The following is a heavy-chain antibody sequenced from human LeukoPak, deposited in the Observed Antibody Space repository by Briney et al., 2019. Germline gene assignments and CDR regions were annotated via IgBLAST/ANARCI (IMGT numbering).Heavy chain of an antibody. D-gene: IGHD2-2*01. V-gene: IGHV3-74*03. CDR2: INSDGSRT. CDR3: APPLSVVAPGSQYGIDV. Sequence: GGSLRLTCGGSGFTFSSFWMHWVGQAPGKGGVGVSRINSDGSRTKYEDSVKSRFTISRDNAKNMFYLQMSSLRAGDTAVYYCAPPLSVVAPGSQYGIDVWGQGTPVTVSS. J-gene: IGHJ6*02. CDR1: GFTFSSFW.